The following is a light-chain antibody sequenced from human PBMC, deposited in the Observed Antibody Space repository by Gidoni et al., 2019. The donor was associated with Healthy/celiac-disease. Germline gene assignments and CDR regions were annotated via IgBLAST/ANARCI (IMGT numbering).Light chain of an antibody. V-gene: IGLV1-47*01. CDR2: RNK. CDR3: AAWDDSLSGPV. CDR1: SANIGSNY. J-gene: IGLJ2*01. Sequence: QSVLTQPPSASVTPGQRVTIACSGSSANIGSNYVYWYQQLPGTAPKLLIYRNKQRPSGVPDRFSGSKSGTSASLAISGLRSEDEADYYCAAWDDSLSGPVFGGGTKLTVL.